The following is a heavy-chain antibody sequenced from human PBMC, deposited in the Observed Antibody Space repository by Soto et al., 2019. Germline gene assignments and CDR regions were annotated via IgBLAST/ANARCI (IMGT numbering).Heavy chain of an antibody. CDR2: FDPEDGET. V-gene: IGHV1-24*01. Sequence: ASVKVSCKVSGYTLTELSMHWVRQAPGKGLEWMGGFDPEDGETIYAQKFQGRVTMTEDTSTDTAYMELSSLRSEDTAVYYCATAPFTMTGAYYYYYGMDVWGQGTTVTVSS. D-gene: IGHD3-10*02. J-gene: IGHJ6*02. CDR1: GYTLTELS. CDR3: ATAPFTMTGAYYYYYGMDV.